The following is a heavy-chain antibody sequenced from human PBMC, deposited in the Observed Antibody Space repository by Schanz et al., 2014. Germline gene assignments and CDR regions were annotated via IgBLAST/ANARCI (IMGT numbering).Heavy chain of an antibody. CDR2: MNPDSGNT. D-gene: IGHD6-13*01. CDR3: ARDGVDAAAGGNY. CDR1: GYTFTSDS. V-gene: IGHV1-8*02. Sequence: QVQLVPSGAEVNKPGASVPVSCKASGYTFTSDSMHWVRQAPGQGLEWMGWMNPDSGNTGYAQKFQGRVTMTRNTSISTAYMELSSLRSEDTAVYYCARDGVDAAAGGNYWGQGTLVTVSS. J-gene: IGHJ4*02.